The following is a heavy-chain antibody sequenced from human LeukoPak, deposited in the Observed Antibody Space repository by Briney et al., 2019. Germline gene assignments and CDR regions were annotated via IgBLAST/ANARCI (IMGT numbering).Heavy chain of an antibody. CDR2: INPNSGGT. J-gene: IGHJ4*02. CDR3: ARLVVGAAYFDY. V-gene: IGHV1-2*02. D-gene: IGHD1-26*01. CDR1: GYTFTGYY. Sequence: ASVKVSCKASGYTFTGYYMHWVRQAPGQGLEWMGWINPNSGGTNYAQKLQGRVTMTTDTSTSTAYMELRSLRSDDTAVYYCARLVVGAAYFDYWGQGTLVTVSS.